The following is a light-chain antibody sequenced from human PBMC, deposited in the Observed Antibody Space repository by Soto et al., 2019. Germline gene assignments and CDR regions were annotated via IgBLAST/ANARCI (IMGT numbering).Light chain of an antibody. CDR1: QSVSSY. CDR3: QQLSNWLT. Sequence: EIVLTQSPATLSLSPGERATLSCRASQSVSSYLAWYQQKPGQAPRLLIYDASKRATGIPARFSGSGSGTEFTLTISSREPEDFAIYYCQQLSNWLTFGGGTKVEIK. V-gene: IGKV3-11*01. CDR2: DAS. J-gene: IGKJ4*01.